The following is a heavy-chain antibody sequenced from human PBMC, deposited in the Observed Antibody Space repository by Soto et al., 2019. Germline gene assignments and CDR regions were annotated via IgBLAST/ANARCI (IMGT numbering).Heavy chain of an antibody. J-gene: IGHJ6*02. CDR1: GGSISTSSYY. D-gene: IGHD2-15*01. CDR3: ARDTRTPRSYYGMDV. CDR2: IYYSGST. V-gene: IGHV4-39*02. Sequence: QLQLQESGPGLVKPSETLSLTCTVSGGSISTSSYYWGWIRQPPGKGLEWIGSIYYSGSTYYNPSLKSRVTISVDTSQNPFSLNLSSVTAADTAVYYCARDTRTPRSYYGMDVWGQGTTVTVSS.